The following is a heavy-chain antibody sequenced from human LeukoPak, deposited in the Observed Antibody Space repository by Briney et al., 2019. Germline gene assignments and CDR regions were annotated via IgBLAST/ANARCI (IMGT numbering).Heavy chain of an antibody. CDR1: GGSISSYY. Sequence: SETLSLTCTVSGGSISSYYWSWIRQPAGKGLDWIGRIYSSGCTNYNPSLKSRVTVSVDTSRNQFSLKLSSVTAADTAVYYCARAYCSGGSCYSGFDYWGQGTLVTVSS. D-gene: IGHD2-15*01. CDR3: ARAYCSGGSCYSGFDY. V-gene: IGHV4-4*07. J-gene: IGHJ4*02. CDR2: IYSSGCT.